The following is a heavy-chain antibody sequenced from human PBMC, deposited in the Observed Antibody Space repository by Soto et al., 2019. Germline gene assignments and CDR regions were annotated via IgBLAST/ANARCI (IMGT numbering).Heavy chain of an antibody. CDR3: ARVGSSDYDSSGYTIDAFDI. V-gene: IGHV4-31*03. CDR1: GGSISSGGYY. D-gene: IGHD3-22*01. J-gene: IGHJ3*02. Sequence: TLSLTCTVSGGSISSGGYYWSWIRQHPGKGLEWIGYIYYSGSTYYNPSLKSRVTISVDTSKNQFSLKLSSVTAADTAMYYCARVGSSDYDSSGYTIDAFDIWGQGTMVTVSS. CDR2: IYYSGST.